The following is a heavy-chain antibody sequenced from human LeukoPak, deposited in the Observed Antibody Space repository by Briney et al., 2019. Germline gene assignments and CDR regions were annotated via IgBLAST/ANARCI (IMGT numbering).Heavy chain of an antibody. Sequence: PSETLSLTCTVSGGSISTSNYYWSWIRQPAGKGLEWIGRIYTSGSTNYNPSLKSRVTISVDTSKNQFSLKLSSVTAADTAVYYCARGVVLRNYDSSGYYYYYYYYMDVWGKGTTVTISS. CDR2: IYTSGST. V-gene: IGHV4-61*02. CDR3: ARGVVLRNYDSSGYYYYYYYYMDV. J-gene: IGHJ6*03. CDR1: GGSISTSNYY. D-gene: IGHD3-22*01.